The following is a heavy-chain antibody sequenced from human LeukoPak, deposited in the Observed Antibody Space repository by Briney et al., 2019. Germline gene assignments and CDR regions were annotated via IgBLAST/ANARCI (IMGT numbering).Heavy chain of an antibody. J-gene: IGHJ6*02. CDR2: IHYSGST. Sequence: SETLSLTCTVSGGSTSSSSYYWGWIRQPPGKGLEWIGSIHYSGSTYYNPSLKSRVTISVDTSKNQFSLKLSSVTAADTAVYYCARVADYGVDVWGQGTTVTVSS. V-gene: IGHV4-39*07. CDR1: GGSTSSSSYY. CDR3: ARVADYGVDV.